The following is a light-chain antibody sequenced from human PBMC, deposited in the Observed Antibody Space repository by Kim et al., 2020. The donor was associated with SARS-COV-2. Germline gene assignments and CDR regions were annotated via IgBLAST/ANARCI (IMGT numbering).Light chain of an antibody. J-gene: IGLJ2*01. V-gene: IGLV2-11*01. Sequence: QSALTQPRSVSGSPGQSVTISCTGTSSNVGAYNYVSWYQQHPDKAPKLMIYDVNDRPSVVPDRFSGSKSGNTASLTISGLQAEDEADYYCCSYAGGYSHVLFGGGTQLTVL. CDR2: DVN. CDR1: SSNVGAYNY. CDR3: CSYAGGYSHVL.